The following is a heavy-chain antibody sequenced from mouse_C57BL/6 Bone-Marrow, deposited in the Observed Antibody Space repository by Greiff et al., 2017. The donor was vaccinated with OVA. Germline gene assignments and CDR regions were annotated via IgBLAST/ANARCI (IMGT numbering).Heavy chain of an antibody. D-gene: IGHD1-3*01. V-gene: IGHV1-26*01. Sequence: VQLQQSGPELVKPGASVKISCKASGYTFTDYYMNWVKQSHGKSLEWIGDINPNNGGTSYNQKFKGKATLTVDKSSSTAYMELRSLTSEDSAVYYCARELSYAMDDWGQGTSVTVSS. CDR2: INPNNGGT. J-gene: IGHJ4*01. CDR3: ARELSYAMDD. CDR1: GYTFTDYY.